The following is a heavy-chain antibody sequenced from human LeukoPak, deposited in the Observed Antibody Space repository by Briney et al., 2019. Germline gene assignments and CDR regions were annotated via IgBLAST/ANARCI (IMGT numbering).Heavy chain of an antibody. CDR2: ISAYNGNT. Sequence: GASVKVSCKASGYTFTSYGISWVRQAPGQGLEWMGWISAYNGNTNYAQKLQGRVTMSTDTSTSTAYMELRSLRSDDTAVYYCARDHDYDILTGYYTDYWGQGTLVTVSS. J-gene: IGHJ4*02. CDR1: GYTFTSYG. D-gene: IGHD3-9*01. V-gene: IGHV1-18*01. CDR3: ARDHDYDILTGYYTDY.